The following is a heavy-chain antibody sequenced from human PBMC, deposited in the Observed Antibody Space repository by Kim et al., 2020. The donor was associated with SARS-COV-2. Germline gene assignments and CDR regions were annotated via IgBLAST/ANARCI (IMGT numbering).Heavy chain of an antibody. CDR3: ARDNSGSYYQPIY. CDR1: GFTFSSYA. J-gene: IGHJ4*02. Sequence: GGSLRLSCAASGFTFSSYAMHWVRQAPGKGLEWVAVISYDGSNKYYADSVKGRFTISRDNSKNTLYLQMNSLRAEDTAVYYCARDNSGSYYQPIYWGQGTLVTVSS. D-gene: IGHD1-26*01. V-gene: IGHV3-30*04. CDR2: ISYDGSNK.